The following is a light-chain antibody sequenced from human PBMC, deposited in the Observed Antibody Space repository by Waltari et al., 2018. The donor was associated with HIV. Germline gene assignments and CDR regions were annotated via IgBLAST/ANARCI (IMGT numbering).Light chain of an antibody. CDR3: ASWDDSLGGYWI. J-gene: IGLJ2*01. Sequence: QSVVTQPPSASGTLGQRVTISCSGGTSNIGSNYVYWYQHPPGTSPNLLIYMNDQRPPGVPDRIAGSKSGTSASLAISGLRSEDEADYYCASWDDSLGGYWIFGGGTNLTVL. CDR1: TSNIGSNY. CDR2: MND. V-gene: IGLV1-47*01.